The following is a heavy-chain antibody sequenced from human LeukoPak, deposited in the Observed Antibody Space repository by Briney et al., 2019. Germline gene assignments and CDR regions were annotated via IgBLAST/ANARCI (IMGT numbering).Heavy chain of an antibody. CDR3: ARGEDGYSYFDY. Sequence: GGSLRLSCAASGFTFSSYSMNWVREAPGKGLEWVSSISSSSSYIYYADSVKGRFTISRDNAKNSLYLRMNSLRAEDTAVYYCARGEDGYSYFDYWGQGTLVTVSS. V-gene: IGHV3-21*01. D-gene: IGHD5-18*01. CDR2: ISSSSSYI. J-gene: IGHJ4*02. CDR1: GFTFSSYS.